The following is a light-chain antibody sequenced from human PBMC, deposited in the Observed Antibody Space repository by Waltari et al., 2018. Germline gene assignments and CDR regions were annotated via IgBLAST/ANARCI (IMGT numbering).Light chain of an antibody. CDR2: DAS. CDR3: QQYNDWPQT. V-gene: IGKV3-15*01. Sequence: EIVMQQSPATLSVSPGERAPLSCRASQSVSSNLAWYQQKPGQAPRLLIYDASTRATDIPARFSGGGSGTEFTLTISSLQSEDFAVYYCQQYNDWPQTFGQGTKVEIK. J-gene: IGKJ1*01. CDR1: QSVSSN.